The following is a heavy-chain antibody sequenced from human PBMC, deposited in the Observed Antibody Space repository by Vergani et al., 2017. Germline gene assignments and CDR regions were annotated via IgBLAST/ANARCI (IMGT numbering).Heavy chain of an antibody. D-gene: IGHD1-26*01. V-gene: IGHV4-61*02. CDR3: ARLVGATRRFDY. Sequence: VQLVESGPGLVKPSQTLSLTCTVSGGSISSGSYYWSWIRQPAGKGLEWSGRIYTSGSTNYNPSHESRVTIPVDTSKNQFSLKLSPVTAADTAVYYCARLVGATRRFDYWGQGTLVTVSS. CDR2: IYTSGST. CDR1: GGSISSGSYY. J-gene: IGHJ4*02.